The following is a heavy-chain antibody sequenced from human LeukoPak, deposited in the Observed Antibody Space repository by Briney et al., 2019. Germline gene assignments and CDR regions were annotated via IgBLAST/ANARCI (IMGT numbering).Heavy chain of an antibody. CDR1: GYSFTNYW. D-gene: IGHD4-11*01. CDR3: ARRLDDYSNSAFDY. CDR2: IYPGDSDT. V-gene: IGHV5-51*01. J-gene: IGHJ4*02. Sequence: ESLKISCKGSGYSFTNYWIGWVRQMPGKGLEWMGIIYPGDSDTRYSPSFQGQVTISADKSISTAYLQWSSLKASDTAIYYCARRLDDYSNSAFDYWGQGTLVTVSS.